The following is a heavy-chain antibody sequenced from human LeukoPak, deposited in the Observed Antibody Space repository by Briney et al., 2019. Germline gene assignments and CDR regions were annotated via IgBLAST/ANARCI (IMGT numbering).Heavy chain of an antibody. CDR2: LSASGGTT. Sequence: PGGSLRLSCAASGFTFNNYAMSWVRQAPGEGLDWVSALSASGGTTYYADSVKGRFTISRDNSENTLYLQMNSLRAEDTAVYYCAREPREYCSRIACPNWFEPWGQGTLVTVSS. J-gene: IGHJ5*02. CDR1: GFTFNNYA. CDR3: AREPREYCSRIACPNWFEP. D-gene: IGHD2-2*01. V-gene: IGHV3-23*01.